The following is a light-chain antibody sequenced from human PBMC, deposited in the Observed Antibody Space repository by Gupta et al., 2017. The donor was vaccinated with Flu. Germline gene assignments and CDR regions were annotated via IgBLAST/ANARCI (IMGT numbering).Light chain of an antibody. Sequence: QSALTQPPSVSGSPGQSVTISCTGTSSDVGSYNRVSCYQQPPGTAPKLMWYDVSNRPSGVPDRFSGSKSGNTASLTISGLHAEDEADYDCSSYTSSSTYVFGTGTKVTVL. J-gene: IGLJ1*01. CDR1: SSDVGSYNR. CDR3: SSYTSSSTYV. CDR2: DVS. V-gene: IGLV2-18*02.